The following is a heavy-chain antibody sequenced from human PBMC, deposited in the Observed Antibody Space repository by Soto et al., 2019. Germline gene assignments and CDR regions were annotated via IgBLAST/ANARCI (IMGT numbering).Heavy chain of an antibody. J-gene: IGHJ6*02. V-gene: IGHV1-69*01. Sequence: QVQLVQSGAEVKKPGSSVKVSCKASGGTFSSYAISWVRQAPGQGLEWMGGIIPIFGTANYAQKFQGRVTITADESTSTAYMELSRLRSEDTAVYYCARGALVEATTYYYYGMDVWGQGTTVTVSS. CDR1: GGTFSSYA. D-gene: IGHD5-12*01. CDR2: IIPIFGTA. CDR3: ARGALVEATTYYYYGMDV.